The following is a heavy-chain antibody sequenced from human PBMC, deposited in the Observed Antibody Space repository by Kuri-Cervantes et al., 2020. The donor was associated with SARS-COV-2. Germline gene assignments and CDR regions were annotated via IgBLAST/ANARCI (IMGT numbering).Heavy chain of an antibody. CDR3: ARDLRAAAGPGTFDY. CDR1: GFAFGDYA. Sequence: GESLKISCTASGFAFGDYAMIWFRQAPGKGLDWVSSISSGSDSIWYIDSVKGRFTISRDNANNSLYLHMNSLRVEDTAVYFCARDLRAAAGPGTFDYWGQGILVTVAS. CDR2: ISSGSDSI. J-gene: IGHJ4*02. V-gene: IGHV3-21*01. D-gene: IGHD6-13*01.